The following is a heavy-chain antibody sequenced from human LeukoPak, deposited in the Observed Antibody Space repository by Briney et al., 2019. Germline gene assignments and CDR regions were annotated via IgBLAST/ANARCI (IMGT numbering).Heavy chain of an antibody. CDR3: ARVVSPNVGFLEWSHGWFDP. CDR1: GYTFTSYD. J-gene: IGHJ5*02. D-gene: IGHD3-3*01. Sequence: GASVKVSCKASGYTFTSYDINWVRQAPGQGLEWMGRIIPIFGTANYAQKFQGRVTITTDESTSTAYMELSSLRSEDTAVYYCARVVSPNVGFLEWSHGWFDPWGQGTLVTVSS. CDR2: IIPIFGTA. V-gene: IGHV1-69*05.